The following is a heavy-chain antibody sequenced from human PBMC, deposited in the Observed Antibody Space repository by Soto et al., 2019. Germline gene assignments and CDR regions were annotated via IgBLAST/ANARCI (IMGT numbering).Heavy chain of an antibody. J-gene: IGHJ4*02. Sequence: PGGSLRLSCAASGFTFSSYGMHWVRQAPGKGLEWVAVIWYGGSNKYYADSVKGRFTISRDNSKNTLYLQMNSLRAEDTAVYYCARGWSIAARPGFFDYWGQGTLVTVSS. D-gene: IGHD6-6*01. V-gene: IGHV3-33*01. CDR3: ARGWSIAARPGFFDY. CDR2: IWYGGSNK. CDR1: GFTFSSYG.